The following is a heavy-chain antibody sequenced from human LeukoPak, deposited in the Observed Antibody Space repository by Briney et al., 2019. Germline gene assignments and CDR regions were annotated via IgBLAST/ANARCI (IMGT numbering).Heavy chain of an antibody. V-gene: IGHV4-61*02. CDR2: IYTSGST. J-gene: IGHJ4*02. D-gene: IGHD1-26*01. CDR1: GGSISSGSYY. Sequence: SETLSLTCIVSGGSISSGSYYWSWIRQPAGKGLEWIGRIYTSGSTNYNPSLKSRVTISVDTSKNQFSLKLSSVTAADTAVYYCARDPSYSGSYSYYFDYWGQGTLVTVSS. CDR3: ARDPSYSGSYSYYFDY.